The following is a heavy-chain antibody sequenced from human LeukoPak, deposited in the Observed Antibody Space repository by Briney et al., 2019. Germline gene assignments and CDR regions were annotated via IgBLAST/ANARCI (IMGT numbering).Heavy chain of an antibody. CDR2: IIPIFGTA. J-gene: IGHJ4*02. Sequence: SVKVSCKASGGTFSSYAISWVRQAPGQGLEWMGGIIPIFGTANYAQKFQGRVTITADKSTSTAYMELSSLRSEDTAVYYCARVPSQYDILTGYYSYYFDYWGQGTLVTVSS. CDR1: GGTFSSYA. D-gene: IGHD3-9*01. V-gene: IGHV1-69*06. CDR3: ARVPSQYDILTGYYSYYFDY.